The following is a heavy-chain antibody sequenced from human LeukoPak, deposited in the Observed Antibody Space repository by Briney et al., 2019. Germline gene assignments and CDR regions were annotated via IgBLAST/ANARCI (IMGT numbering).Heavy chain of an antibody. CDR1: GYTFTGYY. CDR3: ARSAAGYFDY. Sequence: ASVTVSCKASGYTFTGYYMHWVRQAPGQGLEWMGWINPNSGGTNCAQKFQGRVTMTRDTSISTAYMELSRLRSDDTAVYYCARSAAGYFDYWGQGTLVTVSS. CDR2: INPNSGGT. V-gene: IGHV1-2*02. J-gene: IGHJ4*02. D-gene: IGHD6-13*01.